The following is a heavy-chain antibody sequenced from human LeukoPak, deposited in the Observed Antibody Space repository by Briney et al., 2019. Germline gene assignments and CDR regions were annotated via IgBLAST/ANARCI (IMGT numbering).Heavy chain of an antibody. Sequence: GGSLRLSCVASGLSVSSNYMSWVRQAPGKGLEWVSVIYRDGSSYYAESVKGRFTISRDNSKNTLYVQMNSLRAEDTAIYYCAKGTTWQTCDYWGQGTLVTVSS. CDR3: AKGTTWQTCDY. CDR2: IYRDGSS. J-gene: IGHJ4*02. D-gene: IGHD1-1*01. CDR1: GLSVSSNY. V-gene: IGHV3-66*01.